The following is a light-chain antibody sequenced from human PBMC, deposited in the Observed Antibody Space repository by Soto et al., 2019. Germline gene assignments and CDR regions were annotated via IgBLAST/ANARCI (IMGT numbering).Light chain of an antibody. CDR2: DAS. Sequence: DIQLTQSPSSLSASVGDKVTITCRASQSIRSYLNWVQQKPGKAPKLLIYDASSLQTGLPSRFSGSGSGTDFSLTISSLQPEDFATYYCQQSYSTPPWTFGHGTKVEIK. CDR1: QSIRSY. V-gene: IGKV1-39*01. CDR3: QQSYSTPPWT. J-gene: IGKJ1*01.